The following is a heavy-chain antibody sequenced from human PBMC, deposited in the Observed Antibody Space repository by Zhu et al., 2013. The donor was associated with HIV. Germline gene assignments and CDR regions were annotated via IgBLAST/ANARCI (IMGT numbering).Heavy chain of an antibody. CDR2: INPNSGGT. D-gene: IGHD3-10*01. CDR1: GYTFTGYY. Sequence: QVQLVQSGAEVKKPGASVKVSCKASGYTFTGYYMHWVRQAPGQGLEWMGWINPNSGGTNYAQKFQGRVTMTRDTSISTAYMELSRLRSDDTAVYYCARATDYYGSGSYYNSNEFDYWGQGTLVTVSS. V-gene: IGHV1-2*02. J-gene: IGHJ4*02. CDR3: ARATDYYGSGSYYNSNEFDY.